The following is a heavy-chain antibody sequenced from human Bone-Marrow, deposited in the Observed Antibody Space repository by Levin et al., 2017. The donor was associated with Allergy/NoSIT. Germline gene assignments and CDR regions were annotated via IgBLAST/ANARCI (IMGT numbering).Heavy chain of an antibody. V-gene: IGHV3-21*01. J-gene: IGHJ6*02. CDR1: GFDFHIYI. Sequence: GESLKISCEASGFDFHIYIMNWVRQAPGKGLEWLSSITTGSNYKYYVDSVRGRFVVSRDNGRNSLYLQMNNLRADDTAVYYCARSHPLTGTTHFSYQDGMDVWGQGTTVTVSS. CDR3: ARSHPLTGTTHFSYQDGMDV. D-gene: IGHD1/OR15-1a*01. CDR2: ITTGSNYK.